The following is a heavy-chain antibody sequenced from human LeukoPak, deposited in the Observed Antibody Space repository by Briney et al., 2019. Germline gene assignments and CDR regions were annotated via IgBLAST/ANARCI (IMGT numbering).Heavy chain of an antibody. CDR2: IIPIFGTA. CDR3: AREIKGDYYGSGSHAWDLNSRNYYYYMDV. CDR1: GGTFSSYA. J-gene: IGHJ6*03. V-gene: IGHV1-69*13. Sequence: GASVKVSCKASGGTFSSYAISWVRQASGQGLEWMGGIIPIFGTANYAQKFQGRVTITADESTSTAYMELSSLRSEDTAVYYCAREIKGDYYGSGSHAWDLNSRNYYYYMDVWGKGTTVTISS. D-gene: IGHD3-10*01.